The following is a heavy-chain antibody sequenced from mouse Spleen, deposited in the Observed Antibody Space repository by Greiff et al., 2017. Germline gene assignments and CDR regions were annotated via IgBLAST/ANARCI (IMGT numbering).Heavy chain of an antibody. V-gene: IGHV1S81*02. CDR1: GYTFTSYW. CDR2: INPSNGRT. D-gene: IGHD2-4*01. CDR3: ARNYYDYDVGAWFAY. J-gene: IGHJ3*01. Sequence: QVQLQQPGAELVKPGASVKLSCKASGYTFTSYWMHWVKQRPGQGLEWIGEINPSNGRTNYNEKFKSKATLTVDKSSSTAYMQLSSLTSEDSAVYYCARNYYDYDVGAWFAYWGQGTLVTVSA.